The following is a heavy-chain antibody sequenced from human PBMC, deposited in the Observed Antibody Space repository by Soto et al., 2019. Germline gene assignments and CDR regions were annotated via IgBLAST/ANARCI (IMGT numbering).Heavy chain of an antibody. Sequence: PVESLKISCQGSGYSFSDYWIGWVRQLPGEGLEWMGIIYPSDSDTKYNPSFQGHVTFSVDTSISTAFLQWDSLKASDTATYYCARQYYNFWSGFYTGSSYFDLWGRGTLVTVSS. CDR2: IYPSDSDT. J-gene: IGHJ2*01. D-gene: IGHD3-3*01. CDR3: ARQYYNFWSGFYTGSSYFDL. V-gene: IGHV5-51*01. CDR1: GYSFSDYW.